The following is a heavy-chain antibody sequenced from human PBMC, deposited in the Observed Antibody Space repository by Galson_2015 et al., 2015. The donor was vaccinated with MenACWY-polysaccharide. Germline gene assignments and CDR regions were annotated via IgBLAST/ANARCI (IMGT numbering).Heavy chain of an antibody. Sequence: SETLSLTCTVSGGSISSSSYYWGWIRQPPGKGLEWIGSIYYSGSTYYNPSLKSRVTISVDTSKNQFSLKLSSVTAADTAVYYCARLHRWSGYYHYFDYWGQGTLVTVSS. CDR1: GGSISSSSYY. CDR3: ARLHRWSGYYHYFDY. J-gene: IGHJ4*02. V-gene: IGHV4-39*01. D-gene: IGHD3-3*01. CDR2: IYYSGST.